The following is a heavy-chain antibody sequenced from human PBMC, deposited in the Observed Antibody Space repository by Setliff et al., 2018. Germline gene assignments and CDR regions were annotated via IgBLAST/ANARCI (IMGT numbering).Heavy chain of an antibody. CDR2: IIPIFGTA. CDR3: VRSSAPQVVLAADFDF. V-gene: IGHV1-69*05. CDR1: GGTFSSYA. D-gene: IGHD6-19*01. J-gene: IGHJ4*02. Sequence: SVKVSCKASGGTFSSYAFSWVRQAPGQGLEWMGGIIPIFGTANYAQVRDRVTMTIDTSATTVYMELKSLRSDDTAVYYCVRSSAPQVVLAADFDFWGQGTPVTVSS.